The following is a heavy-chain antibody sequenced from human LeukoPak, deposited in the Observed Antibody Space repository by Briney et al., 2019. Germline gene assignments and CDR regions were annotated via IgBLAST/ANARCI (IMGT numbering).Heavy chain of an antibody. Sequence: SVKVSCKASGGTFSSYAISWVRQAPGQGLEWMGGIIPISGTANYAQKFQGRVTITADESTSTAYMELSSLRSEDTAVYYCARDGNCGGDCYTTNYFDYWGQGTLVTVSS. CDR1: GGTFSSYA. D-gene: IGHD2-21*02. CDR2: IIPISGTA. J-gene: IGHJ4*02. V-gene: IGHV1-69*13. CDR3: ARDGNCGGDCYTTNYFDY.